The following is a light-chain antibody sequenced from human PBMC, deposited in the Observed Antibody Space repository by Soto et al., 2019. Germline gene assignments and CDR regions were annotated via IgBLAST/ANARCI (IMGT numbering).Light chain of an antibody. Sequence: QSALTQPASVSGSPGQSITISCSGTTSDVGGYNLVSWYQQHTAKAPKLLIYEGTQRPSGVSSRFSGSKSGNTASLTISGLQAEDEADYYCCSYTSISTSAVFGGGTKLTVL. V-gene: IGLV2-14*02. J-gene: IGLJ2*01. CDR1: TSDVGGYNL. CDR2: EGT. CDR3: CSYTSISTSAV.